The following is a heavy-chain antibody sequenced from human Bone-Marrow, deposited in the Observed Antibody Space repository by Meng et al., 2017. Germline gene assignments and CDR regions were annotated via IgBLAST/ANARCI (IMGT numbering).Heavy chain of an antibody. CDR3: VRDEDISAAGYLFGDY. J-gene: IGHJ4*01. Sequence: QVQLVESGGEVKNPGASVKVSCKPSGYNFPDYYIHWVRQAPGQGLEWMGHIKPQSGDTLYAQKFQGRVSMTRDTSISTAYVELSGLTSDDTAIYYCVRDEDISAAGYLFGDYWGHGTLVTVSS. V-gene: IGHV1-2*06. CDR1: GYNFPDYY. D-gene: IGHD6-13*01. CDR2: IKPQSGDT.